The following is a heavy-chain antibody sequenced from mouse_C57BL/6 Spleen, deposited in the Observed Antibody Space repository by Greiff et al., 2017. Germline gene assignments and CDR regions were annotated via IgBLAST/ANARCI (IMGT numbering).Heavy chain of an antibody. CDR3: AKDTVPREDWYFDV. J-gene: IGHJ1*03. CDR1: GFTFSDYG. D-gene: IGHD1-1*01. CDR2: ISSGSSTL. Sequence: DVQLVESGGGLVKPGGSLKLSCAASGFTFSDYGMHWVRQAPEKGLEWVAYISSGSSTLYYADTVQGRVTISRDNAKNTLFLQMTRLRSEDTAMYYCAKDTVPREDWYFDVWGTGTTVTVSS. V-gene: IGHV5-17*01.